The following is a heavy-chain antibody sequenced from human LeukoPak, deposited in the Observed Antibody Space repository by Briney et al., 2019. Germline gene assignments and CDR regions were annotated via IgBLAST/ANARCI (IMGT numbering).Heavy chain of an antibody. CDR1: GYTFTSYG. J-gene: IGHJ5*02. CDR3: ARIDSSWTIAVADTSWFDP. CDR2: ISAYNGNT. V-gene: IGHV1-18*01. Sequence: ASVKVSCKASGYTFTSYGISWVRQAPGQGLEWMGWISAYNGNTNYAQKLQGRVTMTTDTSTSTAYMELRSLRSDDTAVYYCARIDSSWTIAVADTSWFDPWGQGTLVTVSS. D-gene: IGHD6-19*01.